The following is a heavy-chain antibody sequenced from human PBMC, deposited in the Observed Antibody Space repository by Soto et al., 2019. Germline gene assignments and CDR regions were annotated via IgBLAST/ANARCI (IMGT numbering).Heavy chain of an antibody. CDR1: GSSSNSSGYY. CDR3: ARLPSRHLVDY. D-gene: IGHD3-3*02. J-gene: IGHJ4*02. Sequence: PSETLSLTCTVSGSSSNSSGYYWGWIRQPPGKGLEWVGSMFYGVSTYYNPSLKSRVTVSVDTSKNQFSLNLRSVTAADTAVYYCARLPSRHLVDYWGQGTLVTVS. V-gene: IGHV4-39*01. CDR2: MFYGVST.